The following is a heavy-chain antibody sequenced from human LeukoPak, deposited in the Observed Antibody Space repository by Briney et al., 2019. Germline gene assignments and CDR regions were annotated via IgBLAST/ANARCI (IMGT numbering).Heavy chain of an antibody. CDR3: ARDGGAYRRFFDY. CDR2: IYNGGST. D-gene: IGHD2-15*01. J-gene: IGHJ4*02. Sequence: GGSLRLSCAASGFTVGSNYMSWVRQAPGKGLEWVSVIYNGGSTYYADSVKGRFTISRDNSKNTLYLQMNSLRAEDTAVYYCARDGGAYRRFFDYWSQGTLVTVSS. V-gene: IGHV3-53*01. CDR1: GFTVGSNY.